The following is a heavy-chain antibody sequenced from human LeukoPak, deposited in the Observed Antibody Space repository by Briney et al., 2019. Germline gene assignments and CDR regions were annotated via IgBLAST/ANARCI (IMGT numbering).Heavy chain of an antibody. V-gene: IGHV1-18*01. D-gene: IGHD2-8*01. CDR3: AGSLGYCTSNVCYLKY. J-gene: IGHJ4*02. Sequence: ASVKVSCKASGYTFTSYSITWVRQAPGQGLEWMGWISTYNGNTNYAQKLQGRVTMTTDTYTNTAYMELRSLRSDDTAVYYCAGSLGYCTSNVCYLKYWGQGTLVTVSS. CDR1: GYTFTSYS. CDR2: ISTYNGNT.